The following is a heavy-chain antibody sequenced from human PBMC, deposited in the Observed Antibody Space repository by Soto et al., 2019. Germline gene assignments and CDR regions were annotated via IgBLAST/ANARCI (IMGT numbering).Heavy chain of an antibody. CDR3: ARAVAVPADFDY. J-gene: IGHJ4*02. D-gene: IGHD6-19*01. Sequence: QVQLVQSGAEEKKPGASVKVSCKASGYTFTGYAMHWVRQAPGQRLEWMGWINAGNGNTKYSQKFQGSVTITRDTSVTTAYMERSSLRSEDSAVYYCARAVAVPADFDYWAQGTLVTVSS. CDR2: INAGNGNT. V-gene: IGHV1-3*05. CDR1: GYTFTGYA.